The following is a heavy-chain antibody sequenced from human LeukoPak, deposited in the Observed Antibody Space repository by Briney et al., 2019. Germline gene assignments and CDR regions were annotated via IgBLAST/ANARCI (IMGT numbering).Heavy chain of an antibody. CDR1: GGSISGYF. CDR2: IYSSGSN. V-gene: IGHV4-4*07. Sequence: SETLSLTCTVSGGSISGYFWSWIRQPAGKGLEWSGGIYSSGSNNYNPSPKSRVTMSLDTSKNNLPLTLSSVSAADTAVYYCAREPTSGREPTSGRPLDYWGQGTLVTVSS. CDR3: AREPTSGREPTSGRPLDY. D-gene: IGHD5-12*01. J-gene: IGHJ4*02.